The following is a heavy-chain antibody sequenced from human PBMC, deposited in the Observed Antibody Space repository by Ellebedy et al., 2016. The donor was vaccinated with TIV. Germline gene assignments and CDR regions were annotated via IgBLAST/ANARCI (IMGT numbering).Heavy chain of an antibody. CDR3: AQTNWGSGGFYGMDV. Sequence: GGSLRLSCAASGFTFSNYAMTWVRQAPGKGLAWVSAISGSGTNTHYTDSLRGRFTNSRDNSKNTLYLQIDSLRAEDTAVYYCAQTNWGSGGFYGMDVWGQGTTVTVSS. D-gene: IGHD7-27*01. CDR1: GFTFSNYA. CDR2: ISGSGTNT. V-gene: IGHV3-23*01. J-gene: IGHJ6*02.